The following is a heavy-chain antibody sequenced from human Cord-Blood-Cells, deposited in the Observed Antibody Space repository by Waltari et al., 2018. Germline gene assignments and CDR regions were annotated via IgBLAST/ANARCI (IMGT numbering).Heavy chain of an antibody. D-gene: IGHD3-10*01. CDR1: GFTFSSYG. V-gene: IGHV3-33*01. J-gene: IGHJ6*03. Sequence: QVQLVESGGGVVQPGRSLRLSCAAPGFTFSSYGMHWVRQAPGKGLEWVAVIWYDGSNKYYADPGKGRFTISIDNSKNTLYLQMNSLRAEDTAVYYCARDRSYHYYMDVWGKGTTVTVSS. CDR3: ARDRSYHYYMDV. CDR2: IWYDGSNK.